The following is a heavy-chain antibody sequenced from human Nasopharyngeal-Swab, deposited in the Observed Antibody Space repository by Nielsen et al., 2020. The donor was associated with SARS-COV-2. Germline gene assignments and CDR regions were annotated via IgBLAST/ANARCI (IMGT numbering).Heavy chain of an antibody. V-gene: IGHV3-21*01. Sequence: VRQAPGKGLEWVSFISSSGSHKYYADSMKGRFTISRDNAKSSLYLQLSSLRAEDTVVYYCARVEEYYYGSGSLSDNWGQGTLVTVSS. J-gene: IGHJ4*02. CDR3: ARVEEYYYGSGSLSDN. D-gene: IGHD3-10*01. CDR2: ISSSGSHK.